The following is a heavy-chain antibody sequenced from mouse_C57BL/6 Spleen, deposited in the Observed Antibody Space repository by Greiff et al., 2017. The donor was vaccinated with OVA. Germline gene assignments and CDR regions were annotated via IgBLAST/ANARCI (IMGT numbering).Heavy chain of an antibody. D-gene: IGHD1-1*02. V-gene: IGHV3-6*01. Sequence: EVKLVESGPGLVKPSQSLSLTCSVTGYSITSGYYWNWIRQFPGNKLEWMGYISYDGSNNYNPSLKNRISITRDTSKNQFFLKLNSVTTEDTATYYCARDGGEKGYAMDYWGQGTSVTVSS. J-gene: IGHJ4*01. CDR1: GYSITSGYY. CDR2: ISYDGSN. CDR3: ARDGGEKGYAMDY.